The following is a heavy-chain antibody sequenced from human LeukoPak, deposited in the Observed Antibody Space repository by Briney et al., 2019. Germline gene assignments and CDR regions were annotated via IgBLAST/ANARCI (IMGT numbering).Heavy chain of an antibody. CDR2: INHSGST. J-gene: IGHJ4*02. CDR3: ARGRAPEN. V-gene: IGHV4-39*07. CDR1: GGSISSSSYY. Sequence: SETLSLTCNVSGGSISSSSYYWGWIRQAPGKGLEWIGEINHSGSTTYNPSLKSRVTISADMSKNQFSLKLSSVTAADTAIYYCARGRAPENWGQGTLVTVSS.